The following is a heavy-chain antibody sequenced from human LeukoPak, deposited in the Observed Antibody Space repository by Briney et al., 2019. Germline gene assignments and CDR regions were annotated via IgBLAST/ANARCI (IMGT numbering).Heavy chain of an antibody. CDR3: AKDEQRYSSGWIFDY. Sequence: GGSLRLSCAASGFTFSSYGMHWVRQAPGKGLEWVAFIRYDGSNKYYADSVKGRFTISRDNSKNTLYLQMNSLRAEDTAVYYCAKDEQRYSSGWIFDYWGQGTLVTVSS. CDR1: GFTFSSYG. CDR2: IRYDGSNK. D-gene: IGHD6-19*01. J-gene: IGHJ4*02. V-gene: IGHV3-30*02.